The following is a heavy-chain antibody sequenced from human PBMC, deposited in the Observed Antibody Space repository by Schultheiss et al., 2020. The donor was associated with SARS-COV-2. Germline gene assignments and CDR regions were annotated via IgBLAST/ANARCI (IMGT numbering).Heavy chain of an antibody. CDR2: IYYSGST. V-gene: IGHV4-59*08. CDR1: GGSFSGYY. CDR3: VGGSYY. J-gene: IGHJ4*02. Sequence: SETLSLTCAVYGGSFSGYYWSWIRQPPGKGLEWIGYIYYSGSTNYNPSLKSRVTMSVDTSKNQFSLKLSSVTAADTAVYYCVGGSYYWGQGTLVTVSS. D-gene: IGHD1-26*01.